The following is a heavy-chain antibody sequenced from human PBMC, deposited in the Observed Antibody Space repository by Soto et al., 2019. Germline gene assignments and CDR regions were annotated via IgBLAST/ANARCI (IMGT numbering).Heavy chain of an antibody. Sequence: VHLVESGGGLVQPGGSLRLSCAASGFTFSSYAMSWVRQAQGKGLEWVSGISGRGGSTYYADSVKGRFTVSRDNSKNTLYLQMNSLRAEDTAVYYCAKGDSSGYYRFDYWGQGTLVTVSS. J-gene: IGHJ4*02. CDR1: GFTFSSYA. V-gene: IGHV3-23*04. CDR3: AKGDSSGYYRFDY. D-gene: IGHD3-22*01. CDR2: ISGRGGST.